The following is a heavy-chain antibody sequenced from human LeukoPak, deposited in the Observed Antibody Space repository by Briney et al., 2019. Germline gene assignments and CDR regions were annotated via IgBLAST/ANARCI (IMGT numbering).Heavy chain of an antibody. CDR1: GYTFTSYG. J-gene: IGHJ4*02. V-gene: IGHV1-18*01. CDR2: ISAYNGNT. CDR3: ARDKGDYGSYYFDY. D-gene: IGHD3-10*01. Sequence: ASVKVSCKASGYTFTSYGISWVRQAPGQGLEWMGWISAYNGNTNYAQKLQGRVTMTTDTSTSTAYMELRGLRSDDTAVYYCARDKGDYGSYYFDYWGQGTLVTVSS.